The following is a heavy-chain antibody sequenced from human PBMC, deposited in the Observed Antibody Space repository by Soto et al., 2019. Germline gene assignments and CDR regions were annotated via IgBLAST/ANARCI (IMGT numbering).Heavy chain of an antibody. V-gene: IGHV3-33*01. Sequence: QVQLVESGGGVVQPGRSLRLSCAASGFTFSSYGMHWVRQAPGKGLEWVAVIWYDGSNKYYADSVKGRFTISRDNAENSLHLQMNSLRAEDTAFYYCARGWGTTVITLDAFDIWSQGTMVTVSS. CDR1: GFTFSSYG. D-gene: IGHD4-17*01. CDR3: ARGWGTTVITLDAFDI. J-gene: IGHJ3*02. CDR2: IWYDGSNK.